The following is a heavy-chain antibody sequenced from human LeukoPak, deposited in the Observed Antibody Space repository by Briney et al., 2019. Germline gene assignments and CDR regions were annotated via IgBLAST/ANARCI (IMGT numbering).Heavy chain of an antibody. J-gene: IGHJ4*02. CDR3: AREDSSGYFPDY. D-gene: IGHD3-22*01. CDR2: IYYSGNT. V-gene: IGHV4-59*01. Sequence: SETLSLTCTVSGGSISSYYWSWIRQPPGKGLEWIGYIYYSGNTNYNPSLKSRVTISVDTSKNQFFLKLSSVTAADTAVYYCAREDSSGYFPDYWGQGTLVTVSS. CDR1: GGSISSYY.